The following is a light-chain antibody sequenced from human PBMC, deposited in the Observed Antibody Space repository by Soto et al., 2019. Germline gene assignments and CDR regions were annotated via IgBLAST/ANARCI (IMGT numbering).Light chain of an antibody. J-gene: IGKJ1*01. CDR3: QQYIPYSART. CDR2: KAS. CDR1: QNIGSL. V-gene: IGKV1-5*03. Sequence: QMTQSPSTLSASVGDRVTVTCRASQNIGSLVAWYQQKPGKAPNLLIYKASTLENGVPSRFSGTGSGTEFTLTISSLQPDDFATYYCQQYIPYSARTFCQGTKVEVK.